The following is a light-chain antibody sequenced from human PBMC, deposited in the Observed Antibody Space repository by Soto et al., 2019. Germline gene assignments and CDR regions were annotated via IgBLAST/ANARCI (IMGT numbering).Light chain of an antibody. V-gene: IGKV3-20*01. J-gene: IGKJ1*01. CDR2: GAS. Sequence: EIVLTQSPGTLSLSPGERATLSCRASQSVSSNYLAWYQQRPGQAPRLLIYGASSRATGIPDRFSGSGSGTDFTLTISRLEPEDSAVYFCQHYSSQMFGQGTKVDIK. CDR3: QHYSSQM. CDR1: QSVSSNY.